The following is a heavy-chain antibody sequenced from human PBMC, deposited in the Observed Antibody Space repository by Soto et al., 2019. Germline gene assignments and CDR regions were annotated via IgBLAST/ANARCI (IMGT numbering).Heavy chain of an antibody. CDR1: GGSISSGDYY. CDR2: IYYSGST. Sequence: SETLSLTCTVSGGSISSGDYYWSWIRQPPGKGLEWIGYIYYSGSTYYNPSLKSRVTISVDTSKNQFSLKLSSMTAADTAVYYCARAFLLYDDSAFDSGGQGSMVT. D-gene: IGHD3-3*01. CDR3: ARAFLLYDDSAFDS. J-gene: IGHJ3*02. V-gene: IGHV4-30-4*01.